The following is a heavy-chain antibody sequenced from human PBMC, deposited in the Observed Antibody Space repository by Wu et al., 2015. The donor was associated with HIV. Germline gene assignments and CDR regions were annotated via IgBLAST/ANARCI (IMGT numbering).Heavy chain of an antibody. V-gene: IGHV1-2*02. CDR2: INPNSGGT. D-gene: IGHD2-2*01. CDR3: ARDSESGLYCSSTSCPRDNWFDP. Sequence: QVQLVQSGAEVKKPGASVKVSCKASGYTFTGYYMHWVRQAPGQGLEWMGWINPNSGGTNYAQKFRGRVTMTRDTSISTAYMELSRLRSDDTAVYYCARDSESGLYCSSTSCPRDNWFDPWGQGTLVTVSS. CDR1: GYTFTGYY. J-gene: IGHJ5*02.